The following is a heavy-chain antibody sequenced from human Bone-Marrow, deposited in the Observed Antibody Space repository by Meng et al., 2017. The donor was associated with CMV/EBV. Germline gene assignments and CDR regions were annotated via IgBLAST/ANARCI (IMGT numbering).Heavy chain of an antibody. V-gene: IGHV1-2*02. J-gene: IGHJ3*02. CDR3: ARERITMIVPDHDAFDI. D-gene: IGHD3-22*01. CDR2: INPNSGGT. Sequence: ASVKVSCKASGDTFTGYYMHWVRQAPGQGLEWMGWINPNSGGTNYAQKFQGRVTMTRDTSISTAYMELSRLRSDDTAVYYCARERITMIVPDHDAFDIWGQGTMVTVSS. CDR1: GDTFTGYY.